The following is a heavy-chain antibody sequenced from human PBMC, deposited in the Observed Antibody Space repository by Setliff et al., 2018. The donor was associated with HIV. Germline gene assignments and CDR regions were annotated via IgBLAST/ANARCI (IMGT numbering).Heavy chain of an antibody. D-gene: IGHD3-16*01. CDR2: IHYSGST. J-gene: IGHJ4*02. Sequence: SETLSLTCTVSGDSTGSYYWSWIRQAPGKGLEWIGHIHYSGSTNYNPSLKSRVTMSVDTSKNQLSLEVSSVTATDTAVYYCARQNRGGRTVMTRGAFVSWGQGTRVTVTS. V-gene: IGHV4-59*08. CDR3: ARQNRGGRTVMTRGAFVS. CDR1: GDSTGSYY.